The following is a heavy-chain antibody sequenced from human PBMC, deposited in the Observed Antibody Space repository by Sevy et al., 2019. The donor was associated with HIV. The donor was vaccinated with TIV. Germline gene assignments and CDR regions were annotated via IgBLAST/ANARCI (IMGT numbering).Heavy chain of an antibody. V-gene: IGHV3-66*01. CDR3: ARAVEDYSDSSAWDWYFDL. J-gene: IGHJ2*01. D-gene: IGHD3-22*01. CDR2: IFSGGNT. CDR1: GFTVSGNY. Sequence: GGSLRLSCAASGFTVSGNYMSWVRQAPGKGLEWVSGIFSGGNTHFADSVKGRFTISRDNSKTTLSLQMNSLSAEDTAVYYCARAVEDYSDSSAWDWYFDLWGRGTLVPVSS.